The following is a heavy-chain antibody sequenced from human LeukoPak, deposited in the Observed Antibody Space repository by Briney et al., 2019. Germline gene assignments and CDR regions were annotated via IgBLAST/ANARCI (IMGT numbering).Heavy chain of an antibody. D-gene: IGHD3-10*01. Sequence: PSETLSLTCSVSSGSFSSSSYFCGWIRQSPGMGLEWIATINYSGTTYYNPSLKSRVTTSVDTSRNQFSLKLTSVTAADTAVYYCARLRGGVQLWGDWGRGALVTVSS. CDR2: INYSGTT. V-gene: IGHV4-39*01. J-gene: IGHJ4*01. CDR1: SGSFSSSSYF. CDR3: ARLRGGVQLWGD.